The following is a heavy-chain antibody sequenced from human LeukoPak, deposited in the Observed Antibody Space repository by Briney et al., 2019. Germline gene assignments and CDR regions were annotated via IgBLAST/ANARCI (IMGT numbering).Heavy chain of an antibody. CDR2: IYPGDSDT. CDR1: GYSFTSYW. CDR3: AKSGAMAGTGYY. Sequence: GESLKISCETSGYSFTSYWIGWVRQMPGKGLEWMGIIYPGDSDTRYNPSFQGQVTISADKSINTAYPQWSSLKASDTAVYFCAKSGAMAGTGYYWGQGTLVTVSS. J-gene: IGHJ4*02. V-gene: IGHV5-51*01. D-gene: IGHD6-19*01.